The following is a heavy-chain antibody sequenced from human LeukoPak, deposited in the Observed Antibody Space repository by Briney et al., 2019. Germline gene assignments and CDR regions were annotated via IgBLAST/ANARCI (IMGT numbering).Heavy chain of an antibody. J-gene: IGHJ4*02. V-gene: IGHV3-7*01. CDR2: IKEDGSEK. Sequence: TGGSLRLSCAASGFIFSNYWMNWVRQAAGKGLEWVANIKEDGSEKYYVDSVKGRFTISRDNAKNSLYLQMNSLRDEDTAVYYCATWGSSWYYDYWGRGTLVTVSS. CDR1: GFIFSNYW. D-gene: IGHD6-13*01. CDR3: ATWGSSWYYDY.